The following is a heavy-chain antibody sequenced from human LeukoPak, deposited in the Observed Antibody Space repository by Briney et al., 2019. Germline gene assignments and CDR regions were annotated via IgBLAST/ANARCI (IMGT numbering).Heavy chain of an antibody. CDR2: INPSGGST. J-gene: IGHJ4*02. V-gene: IGHV1-46*01. CDR1: GYTFTGYY. D-gene: IGHD6-6*01. Sequence: ASVKVSCKASGYTFTGYYMHWVRQAPGQGLEWMGIINPSGGSTSYAQKFQGRVTMTRDTSTSTVYMELSSLRSEDTAVYYCAREGEESSSSSGFDYWGQGTLVTVSS. CDR3: AREGEESSSSSGFDY.